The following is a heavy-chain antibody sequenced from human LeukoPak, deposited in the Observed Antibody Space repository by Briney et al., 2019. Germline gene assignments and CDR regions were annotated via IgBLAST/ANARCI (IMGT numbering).Heavy chain of an antibody. Sequence: PGGSLRPSCAASGFTFSTYSMNWVRQAPGKGLEWVSSISSSGSYIYYADSVKGRFTISRDNAKNSLYLQMNSLRAEDTAVYYCARDRGGSGWYDYWGQGTLVTVSS. V-gene: IGHV3-21*01. CDR3: ARDRGGSGWYDY. J-gene: IGHJ4*02. CDR2: ISSSGSYI. CDR1: GFTFSTYS. D-gene: IGHD6-19*01.